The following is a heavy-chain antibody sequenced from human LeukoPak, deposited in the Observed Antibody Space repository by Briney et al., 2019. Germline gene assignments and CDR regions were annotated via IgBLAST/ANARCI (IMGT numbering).Heavy chain of an antibody. Sequence: GGSLRLSCAASGLPFSNYALCWVRQAPGKGLEWVSCISAGADATYYADSVTGRFTISRDNSNNRLFQQMSSLRAEDTAVYYCAVRGIYGYSYWGFFDYWGPGTLVTVSS. J-gene: IGHJ4*02. CDR1: GLPFSNYA. CDR2: ISAGADAT. V-gene: IGHV3-23*01. CDR3: AVRGIYGYSYWGFFDY. D-gene: IGHD3-22*01.